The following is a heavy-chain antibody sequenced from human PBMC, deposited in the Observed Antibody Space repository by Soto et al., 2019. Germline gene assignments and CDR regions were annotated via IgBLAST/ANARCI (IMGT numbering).Heavy chain of an antibody. V-gene: IGHV1-2*04. CDR3: AGGLPSPYCSSTSCSNFGAGDAFDI. J-gene: IGHJ3*02. D-gene: IGHD2-2*01. CDR1: GYTFTGYY. Sequence: ASVKVSCKASGYTFTGYYMHWVRQAPGQGLEWMGWINPNSGGTNYAQKFQGWVTMTRDTSISTAYMELSRLRSDDTAVYYCAGGLPSPYCSSTSCSNFGAGDAFDIWGQGTMVTVS. CDR2: INPNSGGT.